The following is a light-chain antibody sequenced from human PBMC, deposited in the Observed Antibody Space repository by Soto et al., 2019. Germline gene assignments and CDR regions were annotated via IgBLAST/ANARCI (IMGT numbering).Light chain of an antibody. CDR3: QQANSFPYT. CDR2: AES. Sequence: DIQVTQSPSSVSASVGDRVSITCRASQDISTYLAWYQQKPGQAPKLLIYAESTLQSGVPSRFSGGGSGTDFTLTISSLQPEDFATYYCQQANSFPYTFGQGTKLEIK. CDR1: QDISTY. V-gene: IGKV1-12*01. J-gene: IGKJ2*01.